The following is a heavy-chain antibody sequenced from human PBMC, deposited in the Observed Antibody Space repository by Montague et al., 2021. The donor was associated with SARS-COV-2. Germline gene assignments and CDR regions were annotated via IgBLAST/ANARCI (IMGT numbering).Heavy chain of an antibody. D-gene: IGHD3-16*01. CDR2: ISNGGRT. J-gene: IGHJ4*02. CDR3: ARHGRYDVVAYYPDF. Sequence: SETLSLTCTVSGGSISSDNYYWGWIRQPPGKGLEWIGGISNGGRTYDNPSLKSRVTISVHTSRNQLSLNVRSVTAADTAVYYCARHGRYDVVAYYPDFWGQGILVTVSS. V-gene: IGHV4-39*01. CDR1: GGSISSDNYY.